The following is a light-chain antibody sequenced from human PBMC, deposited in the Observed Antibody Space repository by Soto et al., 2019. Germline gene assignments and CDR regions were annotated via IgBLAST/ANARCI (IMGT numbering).Light chain of an antibody. V-gene: IGKV1-39*01. Sequence: DIQMTQSPSSLSASVGDRVTITCRASQSISTYLHWYQQKPGTAPKLLIYATSNLQSGVPSRFSGSRSGTDFTLTLNSLQPEDFATYYCQQAYCTPWTFGQGTKVEIK. CDR3: QQAYCTPWT. CDR2: ATS. CDR1: QSISTY. J-gene: IGKJ1*01.